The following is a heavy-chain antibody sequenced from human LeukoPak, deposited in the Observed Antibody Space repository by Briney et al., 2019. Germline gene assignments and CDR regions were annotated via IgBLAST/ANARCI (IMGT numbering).Heavy chain of an antibody. D-gene: IGHD6-13*01. CDR3: AKGLQISSWTAADY. CDR1: GFTFSSYA. J-gene: IGHJ4*02. CDR2: ISYDGSNT. Sequence: GGSLRLSCAASGFTFSSYAMHWVRQAPGKGLEWVAAISYDGSNTYYADSVKGRFTISRDNSKNTLYLQMNSLRAEDTALYYCAKGLQISSWTAADYWGQGTLVTVSS. V-gene: IGHV3-30*18.